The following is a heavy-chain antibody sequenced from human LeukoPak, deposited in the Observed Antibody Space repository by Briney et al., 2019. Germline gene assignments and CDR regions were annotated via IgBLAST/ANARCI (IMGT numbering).Heavy chain of an antibody. CDR2: IYYSGST. V-gene: IGHV4-30-4*01. D-gene: IGHD2-8*02. CDR1: GGSISSGDYY. J-gene: IGHJ4*02. Sequence: SETLSLTCTVSGGSISSGDYYWSWLRQPPGKGLEWIGYIYYSGSTYYNPSLKSRVTISVDTSKNQFSLKLNSVTAADTAVYYCARTGGTIDYWGQGTLVTVSS. CDR3: ARTGGTIDY.